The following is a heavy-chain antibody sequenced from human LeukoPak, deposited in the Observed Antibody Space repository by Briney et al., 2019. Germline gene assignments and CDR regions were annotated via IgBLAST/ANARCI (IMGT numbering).Heavy chain of an antibody. D-gene: IGHD1-26*01. Sequence: SETLSLTCAVYGGSFSGYYWSWIRQPPGKGLEWIGEINHSGSTNYNPSLKSRVTISVDTSKNQFSLKLSSVTAADTAVYYCARGGELLFDYWGQGTLVTVSS. CDR1: GGSFSGYY. CDR2: INHSGST. V-gene: IGHV4-34*01. CDR3: ARGGELLFDY. J-gene: IGHJ4*02.